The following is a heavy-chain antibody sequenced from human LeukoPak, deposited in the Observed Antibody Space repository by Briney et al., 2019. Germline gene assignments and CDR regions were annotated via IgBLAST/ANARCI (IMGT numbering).Heavy chain of an antibody. CDR2: IYYSGST. J-gene: IGHJ3*02. V-gene: IGHV4-59*01. D-gene: IGHD3-16*01. Sequence: SETLSLTCTVSGGSISSYYWSWIRQPPGKGLEWIGYIYYSGSTNYNPSLKSRVTISVDTSKNQFSLKLSSVTAADTAVYYCARDLSHSWATGAFDIWGQGTMVTVSS. CDR3: ARDLSHSWATGAFDI. CDR1: GGSISSYY.